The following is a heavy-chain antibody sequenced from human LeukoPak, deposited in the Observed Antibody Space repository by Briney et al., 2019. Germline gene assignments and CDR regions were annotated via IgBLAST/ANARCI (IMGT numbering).Heavy chain of an antibody. D-gene: IGHD3-10*01. CDR1: GYTFTGYY. Sequence: ASVKVSCKASGYTFTGYYMHWVRQALGQGLEWMGWINPNSGGTNYAQKFQGRVTMTRDTSISTAYMELSRLRSDDTAVYYCARTRGDITMVRGVIVPFDYWGQGTLVTVSS. CDR3: ARTRGDITMVRGVIVPFDY. J-gene: IGHJ4*02. CDR2: INPNSGGT. V-gene: IGHV1-2*02.